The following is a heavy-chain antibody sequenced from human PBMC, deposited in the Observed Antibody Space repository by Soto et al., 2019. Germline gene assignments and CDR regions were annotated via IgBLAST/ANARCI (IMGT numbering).Heavy chain of an antibody. D-gene: IGHD6-13*01. V-gene: IGHV3-30*18. J-gene: IGHJ6*03. CDR2: ISYDGSNK. CDR1: GFTFSSYG. CDR3: AKCPRSRGSSWRGYYYCIDV. Sequence: QVQLVESGGGVVQPGRSLRLSCAASGFTFSSYGMHWVRQAPGKGLEWVAVISYDGSNKYYADSVKGRFTISRDNSKNTLYLQMNSLRAEDTAVYYCAKCPRSRGSSWRGYYYCIDVWGKETTVTVSS.